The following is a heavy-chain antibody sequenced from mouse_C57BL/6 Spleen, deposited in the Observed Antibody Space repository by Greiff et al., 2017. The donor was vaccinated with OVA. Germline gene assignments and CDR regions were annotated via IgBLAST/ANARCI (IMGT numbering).Heavy chain of an antibody. CDR1: GFTFSSYA. J-gene: IGHJ2*01. D-gene: IGHD1-2*01. CDR2: ISDGGSYT. CDR3: ARDRDGLYY. Sequence: EVKLMESGGGLVKPGGSLKLSCAASGFTFSSYAMSWVRQTPEKRLEWVATISDGGSYTYYPDNVKGRFTISRDNAKNNLYRQMSHLKSEDTAMYYCARDRDGLYYWGQGTTLTVSS. V-gene: IGHV5-4*01.